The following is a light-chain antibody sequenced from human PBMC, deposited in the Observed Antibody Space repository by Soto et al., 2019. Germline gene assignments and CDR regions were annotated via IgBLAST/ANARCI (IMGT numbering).Light chain of an antibody. CDR2: GNS. CDR1: SSNIGAGYD. Sequence: QSVLTQPPSVSGAPGQRVTISCTGSSSNIGAGYDVHWYQQLPGTAPKLLIYGNSNRPSGVPDRFSGSKSGTSASQAITGLQAEDEADYYCQSYDSSPHVVFGGGTKLTVL. V-gene: IGLV1-40*01. J-gene: IGLJ2*01. CDR3: QSYDSSPHVV.